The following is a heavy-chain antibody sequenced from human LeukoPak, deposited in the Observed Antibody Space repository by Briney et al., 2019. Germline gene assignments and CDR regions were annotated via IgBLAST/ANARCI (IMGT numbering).Heavy chain of an antibody. J-gene: IGHJ4*02. CDR2: ISSSGSTI. Sequence: GGSLRLSCAASGFTFSDYYMSWIRQAPGKGLEWVSYISSSGSTIYYADSVKGRFTISRDNAKNTVYLQMNSLRAEDTAVYYCGRDLRHQLLYCLDYWGQGTLVTVSS. CDR3: GRDLRHQLLYCLDY. D-gene: IGHD2-2*02. CDR1: GFTFSDYY. V-gene: IGHV3-11*04.